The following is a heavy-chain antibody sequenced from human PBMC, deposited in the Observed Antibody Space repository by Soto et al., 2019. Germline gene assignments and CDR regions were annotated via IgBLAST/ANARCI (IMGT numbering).Heavy chain of an antibody. D-gene: IGHD3-22*01. J-gene: IGHJ4*02. V-gene: IGHV1-18*01. CDR2: ISAYNGNT. CDR3: AKAYYYDSSGYFRYYFDY. Sequence: ASVKVSCKASGYTFTSYGISWVRQAPGRGLEWMGWISAYNGNTNYAQKLQGRVTMTTDTSTSTAYMELRSLRSDDTAVYYCAKAYYYDSSGYFRYYFDYWGQGTLVTVSS. CDR1: GYTFTSYG.